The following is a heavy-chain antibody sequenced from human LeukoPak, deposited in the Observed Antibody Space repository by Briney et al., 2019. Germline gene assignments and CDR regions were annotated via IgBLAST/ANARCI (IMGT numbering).Heavy chain of an antibody. J-gene: IGHJ5*02. D-gene: IGHD5-18*01. CDR2: ISYDGSNK. CDR1: GFTFSSYG. CDR3: AKSGADTAMVNWFDP. Sequence: GGSLRLSCAASGFTFSSYGIHWVRQAPGKGLEWVAVISYDGSNKYYADSVKGRFTISRDNSKNTLYLQMNSLRAEDTAVYYCAKSGADTAMVNWFDPWGQGTLVTVSS. V-gene: IGHV3-30*18.